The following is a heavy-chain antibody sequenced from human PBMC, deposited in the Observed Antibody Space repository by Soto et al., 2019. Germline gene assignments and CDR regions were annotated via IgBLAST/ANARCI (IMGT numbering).Heavy chain of an antibody. CDR1: GYTFTSYG. CDR3: ARDLAVDGTEPINWFDP. V-gene: IGHV1-18*04. Sequence: ASVKVSCKASGYTFTSYGISWVRQAPGQGLEWMGWISAYNGNTNYAQKLQGRVTMTTDTSTSTAYMELRSLRSDDTAVYYCARDLAVDGTEPINWFDPWGQGTLVTVSS. D-gene: IGHD6-19*01. CDR2: ISAYNGNT. J-gene: IGHJ5*02.